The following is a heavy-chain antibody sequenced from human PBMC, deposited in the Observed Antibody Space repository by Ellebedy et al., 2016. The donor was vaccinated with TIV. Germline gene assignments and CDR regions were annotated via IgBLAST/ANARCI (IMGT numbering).Heavy chain of an antibody. V-gene: IGHV1-69*06. J-gene: IGHJ4*02. Sequence: AASVKVSCKASGGTFSNYAVSWVRQAPGQGLEWMGGIIPFFGSTNYAQKFQGRVIITADTSTSTAYMELSSLRSDDTAVYYCAREKIVGSTNYFASWGQGTLLTVSS. D-gene: IGHD1-26*01. CDR2: IIPFFGST. CDR1: GGTFSNYA. CDR3: AREKIVGSTNYFAS.